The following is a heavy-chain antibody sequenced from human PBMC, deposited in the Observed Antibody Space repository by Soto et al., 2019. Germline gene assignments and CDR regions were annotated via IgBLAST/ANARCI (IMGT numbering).Heavy chain of an antibody. CDR1: GGTFSSYA. D-gene: IGHD2-15*01. J-gene: IGHJ5*02. Sequence: SVKVSCKASGGTFSSYAISWVRQAPGQGLEWMGGIIPIFGTANYAQKFQGRVTITADESTSTAYMELSSLRSEDTAVYYCARTEGDIVVVVAATVVGGWFDPWGQGTLVTVSS. CDR3: ARTEGDIVVVVAATVVGGWFDP. V-gene: IGHV1-69*13. CDR2: IIPIFGTA.